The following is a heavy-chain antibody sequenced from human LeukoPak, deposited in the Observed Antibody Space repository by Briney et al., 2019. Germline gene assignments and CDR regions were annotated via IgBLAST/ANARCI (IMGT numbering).Heavy chain of an antibody. Sequence: GGSLRLSCAASGFTFSSYWMHWVRQAPGKGLVWVSRINSDGSSTSYADSVKGRFTISRDNAKNTLYLQMNSLRAEDTAVYYCARDDAYYDILTGYYPGSFDYWGQGTLVTVSS. CDR1: GFTFSSYW. CDR2: INSDGSST. V-gene: IGHV3-74*01. J-gene: IGHJ4*02. D-gene: IGHD3-9*01. CDR3: ARDDAYYDILTGYYPGSFDY.